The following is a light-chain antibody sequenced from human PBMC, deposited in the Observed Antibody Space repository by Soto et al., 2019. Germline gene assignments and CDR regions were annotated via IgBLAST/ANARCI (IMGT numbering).Light chain of an antibody. V-gene: IGKV1-9*01. CDR2: DAS. Sequence: DIQLTQSPSFLSASVGDRVTITCRASQTGSSYLVWYQQKPGKAPKVLITDASTLQSGVPSRFSGSGFGTEFTLTVRGLQPEDVATYYCQQLNNFVTFGPGTKVNI. CDR1: QTGSSY. J-gene: IGKJ3*01. CDR3: QQLNNFVT.